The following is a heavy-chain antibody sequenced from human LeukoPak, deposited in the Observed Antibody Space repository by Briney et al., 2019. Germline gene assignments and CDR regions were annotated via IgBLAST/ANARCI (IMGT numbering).Heavy chain of an antibody. V-gene: IGHV3-23*01. CDR3: AKDHKEYYYDSSGHDY. J-gene: IGHJ4*02. CDR2: ISGSGGST. Sequence: GASLRLSCAASGFTFSSYAMSWVRQAPGKGLEWVSAISGSGGSTYYADSVKGRFTISRDNSKNTLYLQMNSLRAEDTAVYYCAKDHKEYYYDSSGHDYWGQGTLVTVSS. CDR1: GFTFSSYA. D-gene: IGHD3-22*01.